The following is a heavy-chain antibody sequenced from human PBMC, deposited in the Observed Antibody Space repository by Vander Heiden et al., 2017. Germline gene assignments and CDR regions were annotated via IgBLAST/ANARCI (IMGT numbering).Heavy chain of an antibody. CDR2: IYYSGST. D-gene: IGHD3-22*01. V-gene: IGHV4-59*01. CDR3: ARDQRRSYYYDSSGYWDRGMDV. CDR1: GGSISSYY. J-gene: IGHJ6*02. Sequence: QLQLQESGPGLVKPSEPLSLTCTVSGGSISSYYWSCIRPPPGKGLEWIGYIYYSGSTNYNPSLKSRVTISVDTSKTQFSLKLSSVTAADTAVYYCARDQRRSYYYDSSGYWDRGMDVWGQGTTVTVSS.